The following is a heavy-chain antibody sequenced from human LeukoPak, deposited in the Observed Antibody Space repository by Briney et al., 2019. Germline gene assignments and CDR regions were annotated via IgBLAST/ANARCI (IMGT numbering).Heavy chain of an antibody. J-gene: IGHJ4*02. CDR3: ARRVTYDFWSGYYRQNYFDY. D-gene: IGHD3-3*01. CDR1: GSSISSSNW. Sequence: SETLSLTCAVSGSSISSSNWWSWVRQPPGKGLEWIGEIYHSGSTNYNPSLKSRVTISVDTSKNQFSLKLSSVTAADTAVYYCARRVTYDFWSGYYRQNYFDYWGQGTLVTVSS. V-gene: IGHV4-4*02. CDR2: IYHSGST.